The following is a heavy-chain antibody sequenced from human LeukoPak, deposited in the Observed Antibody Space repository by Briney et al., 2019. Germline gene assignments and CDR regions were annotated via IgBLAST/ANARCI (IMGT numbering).Heavy chain of an antibody. J-gene: IGHJ4*02. Sequence: SETLSPTCSVSGGSISSSDFWWGWIRQPPGKGLEWITNFYYNGSPYYNPSLEGRVTISVDASKNQFSLKLSSVTAADTAMYYCARRGQSTAWSIDYWGQGTLVTVSS. D-gene: IGHD3-3*01. CDR1: GGSISSSDFW. CDR3: ARRGQSTAWSIDY. V-gene: IGHV4-39*01. CDR2: FYYNGSP.